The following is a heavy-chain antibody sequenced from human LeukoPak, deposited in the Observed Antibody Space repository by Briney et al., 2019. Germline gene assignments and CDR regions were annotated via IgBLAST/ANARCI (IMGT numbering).Heavy chain of an antibody. CDR1: GFTVSSNY. Sequence: GGSLRLSCAASGFTVSSNYMSWVRQAPGKGLEWVSVIYSGGSTYYADSVKGRFTISRDNSKNTLYLQMNSLRAEDTTVYYCARDSRLSSSWYYFDYWGQGTLVTVSS. D-gene: IGHD6-13*01. CDR3: ARDSRLSSSWYYFDY. J-gene: IGHJ4*02. V-gene: IGHV3-53*01. CDR2: IYSGGST.